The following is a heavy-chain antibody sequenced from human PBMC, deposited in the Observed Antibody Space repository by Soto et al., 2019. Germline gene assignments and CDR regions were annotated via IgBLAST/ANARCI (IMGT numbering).Heavy chain of an antibody. D-gene: IGHD6-19*01. CDR1: GFTFSSYA. Sequence: QVQLVESGGGVVQPGRSLRLSCAASGFTFSSYAMHWVRQAPGKGLEWVAVISYDGSNKYYADSVKGRFTISRDSSKNTLYLQMNSLRAEDTAVYYCARDGRSSGWYLDYWGQGTLVTVSS. J-gene: IGHJ4*02. CDR2: ISYDGSNK. V-gene: IGHV3-30-3*01. CDR3: ARDGRSSGWYLDY.